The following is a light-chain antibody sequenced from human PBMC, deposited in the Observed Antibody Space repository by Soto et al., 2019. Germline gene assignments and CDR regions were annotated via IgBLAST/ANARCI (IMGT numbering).Light chain of an antibody. CDR3: RSYAGSNNFVV. CDR1: SSDVGGYNY. CDR2: EVS. J-gene: IGLJ1*01. V-gene: IGLV2-8*01. Sequence: QSALTQPPSASGSPGQSVTISCTGTSSDVGGYNYVSWYQQHPGKAPKLMIYEVSKRPSGVPDRFSGSKSGNTASLTVSGLQAEDEADYYCRSYAGSNNFVVFGTGTKLTVL.